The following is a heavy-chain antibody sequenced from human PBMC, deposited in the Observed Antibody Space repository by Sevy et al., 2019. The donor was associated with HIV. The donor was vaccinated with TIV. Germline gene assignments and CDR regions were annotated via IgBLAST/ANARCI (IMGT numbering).Heavy chain of an antibody. CDR3: AKGSKATDSAFDI. V-gene: IGHV3-30*18. J-gene: IGHJ3*02. D-gene: IGHD3-22*01. Sequence: GGSLRLSCAASGFTISNYGMHWVRQAPGKGLDWVAVVSYDGTTKYYAESVRGRFTISRDNSKNMVYLQMNSLRAEDTAVFYCAKGSKATDSAFDIWGQGTMVTVSS. CDR1: GFTISNYG. CDR2: VSYDGTTK.